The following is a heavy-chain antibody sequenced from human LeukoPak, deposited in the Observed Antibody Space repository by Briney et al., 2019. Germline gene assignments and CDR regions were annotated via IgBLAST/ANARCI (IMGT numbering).Heavy chain of an antibody. CDR1: GYSFTSFG. CDR3: ARSHLTADFDY. V-gene: IGHV1-18*01. J-gene: IGHJ4*02. CDR2: ISPYKGNT. Sequence: ASVKVSCKASGYSFTSFGVSWVRQAPGQGLEWMGWISPYKGNTDYAQNLQDRVTMTTDTSKSTVYMELRSLRFDDTAVYYCARSHLTADFDYWGQGTLVTVSS.